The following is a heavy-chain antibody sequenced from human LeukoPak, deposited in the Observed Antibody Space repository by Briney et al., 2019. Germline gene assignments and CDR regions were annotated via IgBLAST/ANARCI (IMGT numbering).Heavy chain of an antibody. D-gene: IGHD3-10*01. J-gene: IGHJ5*02. CDR1: GFTFSSYS. V-gene: IGHV3-21*01. Sequence: GGSLRLSCAASGFTFSSYSMNWVRQAPGKRLEWVSSISSSSSYIYYADSVKGRFTISRDNAKNSLYLQMNSLRAEDTAVYYCARDRAAVWFDPWGQGTLVTVSS. CDR2: ISSSSSYI. CDR3: ARDRAAVWFDP.